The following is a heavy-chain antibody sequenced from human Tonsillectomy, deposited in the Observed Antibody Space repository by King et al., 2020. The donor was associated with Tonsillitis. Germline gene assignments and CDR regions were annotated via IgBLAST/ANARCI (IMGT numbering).Heavy chain of an antibody. V-gene: IGHV1-2*02. CDR3: ARVCSRGCAFDI. J-gene: IGHJ3*02. Sequence: HVQLVESGAEVKKPGASVKVSCTASGYTFTDYYMHWVRQAPGQGLEWMGWINPNSGGTNYAQKFQGRVTMTRDTSISTAYMELSRLRSDDTAVYSCARVCSRGCAFDIWGQGTMVTVSS. CDR2: INPNSGGT. D-gene: IGHD3-10*02. CDR1: GYTFTDYY.